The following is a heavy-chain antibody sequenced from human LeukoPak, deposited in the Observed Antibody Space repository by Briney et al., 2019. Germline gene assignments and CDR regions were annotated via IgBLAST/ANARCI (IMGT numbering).Heavy chain of an antibody. J-gene: IGHJ4*02. V-gene: IGHV1-2*02. D-gene: IGHD2-15*01. Sequence: ASVKVSCKASGYTFTGYYMHWVRQAPGQGLEWMGWINPNSGGTNYAQKFQGRVTMTRDTSINTAYMELSRLRSDDTAVYYCARDCSGGSCYYFDYWGQGTLVTVSS. CDR2: INPNSGGT. CDR3: ARDCSGGSCYYFDY. CDR1: GYTFTGYY.